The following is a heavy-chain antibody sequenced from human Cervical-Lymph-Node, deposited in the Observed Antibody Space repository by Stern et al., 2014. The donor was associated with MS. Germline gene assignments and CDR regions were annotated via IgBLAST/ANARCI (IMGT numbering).Heavy chain of an antibody. CDR1: GFTFSDHA. CDR2: ISGNGIST. Sequence: EVQLVESGGGLVQPGGSLRLSCAASGFTFSDHAMSWVRQAPGKGLEWVSSISGNGISTIYADSVKGRFTISRDNSKNTQYLQLDSLRAEDTAVYHCAKDFYIAVVPVAFFDDWGQGTLVTVSS. CDR3: AKDFYIAVVPVAFFDD. D-gene: IGHD2-2*01. V-gene: IGHV3-23*04. J-gene: IGHJ4*02.